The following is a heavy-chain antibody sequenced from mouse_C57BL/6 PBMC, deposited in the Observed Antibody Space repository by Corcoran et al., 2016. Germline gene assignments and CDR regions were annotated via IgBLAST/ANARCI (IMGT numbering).Heavy chain of an antibody. CDR2: INPYNGGT. CDR3: ARRGLSFYWYFDV. CDR1: GYTFTDYY. J-gene: IGHJ1*03. Sequence: EVQLQQSGPVLVKPGASVKMSCKASGYTFTDYYMNWVKQSHGKSLEWIGVINPYNGGTSYNQKFKGKATLTVDKSSSTAYMELNSLTSEDSAVYYCARRGLSFYWYFDVWGTGTTVTVSS. V-gene: IGHV1-19*01. D-gene: IGHD1-1*02.